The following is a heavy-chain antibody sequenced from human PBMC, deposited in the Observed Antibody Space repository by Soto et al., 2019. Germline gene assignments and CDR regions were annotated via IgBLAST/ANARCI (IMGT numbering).Heavy chain of an antibody. CDR3: ARGHSSSWYAAFDP. J-gene: IGHJ5*02. V-gene: IGHV3-33*01. CDR1: GFTFNNYG. D-gene: IGHD6-13*01. Sequence: QVQLVESGGGVVQPGRSLRLSCAASGFTFNNYGMHWVRQAPGKGLAWVAVIWSDGSNIYYADSVKGRFTISRDNSKNPLYLQMNSLRVEDTAVSYCARGHSSSWYAAFDPWGQGTLVTVSS. CDR2: IWSDGSNI.